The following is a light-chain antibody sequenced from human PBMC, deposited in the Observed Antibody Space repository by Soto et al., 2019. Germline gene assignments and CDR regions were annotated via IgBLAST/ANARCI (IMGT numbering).Light chain of an antibody. Sequence: QSALTQPPSASGAPGQRVTISCFGGTSNIGSENVKWYQHVPGTAPKLLIYGDDQRPSGVPDRFSASKSGTSASLAISGLQSDDEADYYCASWDGPVYVFGTGTKVTVL. CDR3: ASWDGPVYV. CDR1: TSNIGSEN. J-gene: IGLJ1*01. V-gene: IGLV1-44*01. CDR2: GDD.